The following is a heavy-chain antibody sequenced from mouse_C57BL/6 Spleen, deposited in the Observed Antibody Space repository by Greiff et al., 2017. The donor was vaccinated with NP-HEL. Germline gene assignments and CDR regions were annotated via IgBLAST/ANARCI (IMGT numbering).Heavy chain of an antibody. J-gene: IGHJ4*01. Sequence: QVQLQQSGAELVRPGASVTLSCKASGYTFTDYEMHWVKQTPVHGLEWIGAIDPETGGTAYNQKFKGKARLTADKSSSTAYMELRSLTSEDSAVYYCTRNRLDYWGQGTSVTVSS. CDR2: IDPETGGT. CDR3: TRNRLDY. CDR1: GYTFTDYE. V-gene: IGHV1-15*01.